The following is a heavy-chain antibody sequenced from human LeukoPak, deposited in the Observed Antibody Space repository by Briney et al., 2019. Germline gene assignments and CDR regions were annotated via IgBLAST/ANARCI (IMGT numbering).Heavy chain of an antibody. V-gene: IGHV3-48*03. CDR1: GFTFSSYE. D-gene: IGHD2-15*01. J-gene: IGHJ4*02. CDR2: ISSSGSTI. CDR3: ARGGCSGGTCPLDY. Sequence: GGSLRLSCAASGFTFSSYEMNWVRQAPGKGLEWVSYISSSGSTIYYADSVKGRFTVSRDNAKNSLYLQMNSLRAEDTAVYYCARGGCSGGTCPLDYWGQGTLVTVSS.